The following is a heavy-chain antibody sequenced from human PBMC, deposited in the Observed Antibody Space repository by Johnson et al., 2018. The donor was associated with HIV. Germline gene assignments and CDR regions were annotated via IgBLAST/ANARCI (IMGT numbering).Heavy chain of an antibody. Sequence: QVQLVESGGGLVKPGGSLRLSCAASGFTFSDYYMSWIRQAPGKGLEWVSYISSSGSTIYYADSVKGRFIISRDNSKNTLLLQMNSLRAEDTAVYYCAKCIWGSSLIDAFDIWGQGTRVTVSS. CDR3: AKCIWGSSLIDAFDI. CDR2: ISSSGSTI. J-gene: IGHJ3*02. V-gene: IGHV3-11*04. D-gene: IGHD6-13*01. CDR1: GFTFSDYY.